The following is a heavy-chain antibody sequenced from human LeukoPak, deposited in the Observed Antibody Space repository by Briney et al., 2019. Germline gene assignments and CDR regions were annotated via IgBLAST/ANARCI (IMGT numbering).Heavy chain of an antibody. CDR3: VRDSGSSYGYYFLH. D-gene: IGHD1-26*01. CDR2: ISSSSSHM. Sequence: PGGSLRLSCVASGFTFSTYAMTWVRQAPGKGLEWVSSISSSSSHMFYADSVKGRFSISRDNANYSLYLQMNSLRAEDTAVYYCVRDSGSSYGYYFLHWGQGTLVTVSS. CDR1: GFTFSTYA. V-gene: IGHV3-21*01. J-gene: IGHJ1*01.